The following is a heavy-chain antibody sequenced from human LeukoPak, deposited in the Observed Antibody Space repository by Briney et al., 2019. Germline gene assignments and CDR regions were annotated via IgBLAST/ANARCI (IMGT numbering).Heavy chain of an antibody. CDR3: ARHGGYCSSTSCWHFDY. J-gene: IGHJ4*02. Sequence: SETLSLTCTVSGGSISSSSYYWGWIRQPPGKGLEWIGSIYYSGSTYYNPSLKSRVTISVDTSKNQFSLKLSSVTAADTAVYYCARHGGYCSSTSCWHFDYWGQGTLVTVSP. D-gene: IGHD2-2*03. V-gene: IGHV4-39*01. CDR2: IYYSGST. CDR1: GGSISSSSYY.